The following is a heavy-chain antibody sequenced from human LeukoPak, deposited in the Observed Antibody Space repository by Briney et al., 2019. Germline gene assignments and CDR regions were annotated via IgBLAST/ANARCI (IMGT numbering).Heavy chain of an antibody. D-gene: IGHD4-23*01. CDR1: GFTFSSYA. CDR3: ARDRSRLYY. Sequence: GRSLRLSCAASGFTFSSYAMHWVRQAPGKGLEWVAVISYDGSNKYYADSVKGRFTISRDNSKNTLYLQMNSLRAEDTAVYYCARDRSRLYYWGQGTLVTVSS. CDR2: ISYDGSNK. V-gene: IGHV3-30*04. J-gene: IGHJ4*02.